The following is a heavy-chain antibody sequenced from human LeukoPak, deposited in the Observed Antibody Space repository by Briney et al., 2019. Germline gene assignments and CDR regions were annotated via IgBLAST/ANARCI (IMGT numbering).Heavy chain of an antibody. Sequence: GGSLRLSCAASGFTFDDYAMHWVRQAPGKGLEWVSGISWNSGSIGYADSVKGRFTISRDNAKNSLYLQMNSLRAEDTALYYCARVDTASRFDPWGQGTLVTVSS. D-gene: IGHD5-18*01. CDR3: ARVDTASRFDP. CDR1: GFTFDDYA. CDR2: ISWNSGSI. J-gene: IGHJ5*02. V-gene: IGHV3-9*01.